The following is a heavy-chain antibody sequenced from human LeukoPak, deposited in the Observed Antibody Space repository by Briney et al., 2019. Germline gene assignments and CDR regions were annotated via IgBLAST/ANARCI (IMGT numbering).Heavy chain of an antibody. CDR1: GYTFTSYD. V-gene: IGHV1-8*01. CDR2: MNPNSGNT. J-gene: IGHJ4*02. Sequence: GASVKVSCKASGYTFTSYDINWVRQATGQGLEWMGWMNPNSGNTGYAQKFQGRVTMTRNTSISTAYMELNSLRSEDTAVYYCARARVGDSSGYYPYYFDYWGQGTLVTVSS. CDR3: ARARVGDSSGYYPYYFDY. D-gene: IGHD3-22*01.